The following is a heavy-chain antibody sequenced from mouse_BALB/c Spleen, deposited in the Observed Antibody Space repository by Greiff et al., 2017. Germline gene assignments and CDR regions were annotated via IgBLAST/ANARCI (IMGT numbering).Heavy chain of an antibody. D-gene: IGHD2-2*01. CDR2: IDPENGNT. CDR1: GFNIKDYY. V-gene: IGHV14-1*02. CDR3: ARGLRRYYYAMDY. Sequence: VQLKQSGAELVRPGALVKLSCKASGFNIKDYYMHWVKQRPEQGLEWIGWIDPENGNTIYDPKFQGKASITADTSSNTAYLQLSSLTSEDTAVYYCARGLRRYYYAMDYWGQGTSVTVSS. J-gene: IGHJ4*01.